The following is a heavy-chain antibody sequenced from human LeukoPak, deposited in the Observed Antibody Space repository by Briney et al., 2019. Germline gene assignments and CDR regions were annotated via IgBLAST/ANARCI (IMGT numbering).Heavy chain of an antibody. CDR2: FDPEDGET. D-gene: IGHD5-12*01. J-gene: IGHJ6*02. V-gene: IGHV1-24*01. Sequence: ASVKVSCKVSVDTLTELSMHWVRQAPGKGLEWMGGFDPEDGETIYAQKFQGRVTVTEDTSTDTAYMELSSLRSEDTAVYYCATVEIVAKNYYYYGMDVWGQGTTVTVSS. CDR3: ATVEIVAKNYYYYGMDV. CDR1: VDTLTELS.